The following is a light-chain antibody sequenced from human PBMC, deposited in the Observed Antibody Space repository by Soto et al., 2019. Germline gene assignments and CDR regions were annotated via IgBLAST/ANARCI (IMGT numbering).Light chain of an antibody. V-gene: IGKV1-9*01. J-gene: IGKJ5*01. CDR3: QQYAFLLIT. CDR2: GAF. Sequence: LSAAVADRVAITCRASQVIDNSLVWHQQKPGKAPKLLIHGAFTLQGGVPARFSGSGTGIDFTLTIICLQPEDFVPYWCQQYAFLLITFAQGRRLAI. CDR1: QVIDNS.